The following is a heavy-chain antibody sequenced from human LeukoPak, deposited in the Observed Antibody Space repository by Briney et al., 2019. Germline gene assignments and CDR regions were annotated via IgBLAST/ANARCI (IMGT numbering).Heavy chain of an antibody. D-gene: IGHD1-26*01. V-gene: IGHV3-48*01. CDR3: AREDAVGASNWFDP. J-gene: IGHJ5*02. CDR2: ISSSSSTI. Sequence: VRQXXXXXVEXVSYISSSSSTIYYADSVKGRFTISRDNAKNSLYLQMNSLRAEDTAVYYCAREDAVGASNWFDPWGQGTLVTVSS.